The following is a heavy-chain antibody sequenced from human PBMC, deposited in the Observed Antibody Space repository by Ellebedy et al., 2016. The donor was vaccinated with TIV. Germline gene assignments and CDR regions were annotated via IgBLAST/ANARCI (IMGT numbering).Heavy chain of an antibody. CDR2: IYQDGSEQ. V-gene: IGHV3-7*01. CDR3: ARRGSYGDYAVQVNSWFDS. J-gene: IGHJ5*01. CDR1: GFSFRSYW. D-gene: IGHD3-16*01. Sequence: PGGSLRLSCAASGFSFRSYWMSWVRQAPGKGLEWVANIYQDGSEQSYVDSVKGRFTLSSDNARNSLYLQMNSLRAEDTAVYYCARRGSYGDYAVQVNSWFDSWGQGTLVTVSS.